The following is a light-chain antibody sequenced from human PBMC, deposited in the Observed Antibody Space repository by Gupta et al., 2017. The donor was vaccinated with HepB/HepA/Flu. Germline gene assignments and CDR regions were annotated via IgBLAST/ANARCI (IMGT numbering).Light chain of an antibody. CDR1: SPNIGSTS. CDR2: GND. V-gene: IGLV1-44*01. Sequence: QLPLASGTPGQRVLISCSGSSPNIGSTSVNWYQQLPRTASKLLIYGNDQQPSGVPDRFSGSKSGTSASLAISGLQSEDEADYHCAAWDNGLILGWVFGGGTRVTVL. CDR3: AAWDNGLILGWV. J-gene: IGLJ3*02.